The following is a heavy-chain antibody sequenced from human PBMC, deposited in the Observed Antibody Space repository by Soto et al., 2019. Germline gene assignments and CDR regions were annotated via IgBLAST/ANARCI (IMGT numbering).Heavy chain of an antibody. J-gene: IGHJ4*02. V-gene: IGHV3-30-3*01. Sequence: GGSLRLSCAASGFTFSSYAMHWVRQAPGKGLEWVAVISYDGSNKYYADSVKGRFTISRDNSKNTLYLQMNSLRAEDTAVYYCARDNSSPFGEYLYYWGQGTLVTVSS. D-gene: IGHD3-10*01. CDR2: ISYDGSNK. CDR1: GFTFSSYA. CDR3: ARDNSSPFGEYLYY.